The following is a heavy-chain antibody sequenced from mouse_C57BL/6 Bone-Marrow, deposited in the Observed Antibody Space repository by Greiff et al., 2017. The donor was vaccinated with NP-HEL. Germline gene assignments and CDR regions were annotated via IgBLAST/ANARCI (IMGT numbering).Heavy chain of an antibody. Sequence: QVQLQQPGAELVKPGASVKLSCKASGYTFTSYWMQWVKQRPGQGLEWIGEIDPSDCYTNYNQKFKGKATLTVDTSSSTAYMQLRGLTSEYSAVYYCAAWVYYAMDYWGQGTSVTVSS. V-gene: IGHV1-50*01. D-gene: IGHD4-1*01. CDR3: AAWVYYAMDY. CDR1: GYTFTSYW. CDR2: IDPSDCYT. J-gene: IGHJ4*01.